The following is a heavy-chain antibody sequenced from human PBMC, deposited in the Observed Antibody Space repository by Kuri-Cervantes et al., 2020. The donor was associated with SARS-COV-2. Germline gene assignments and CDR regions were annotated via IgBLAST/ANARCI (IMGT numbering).Heavy chain of an antibody. CDR1: GYTFTGYY. CDR2: INPNSGGT. D-gene: IGHD4-17*01. V-gene: IGHV1-2*02. Sequence: ASVKVSCKAAGYTFTGYYMHWVRRAPGKGLEWMGWINPNSGGTNYAQKFKGRVTMTRDTSISTAYMEMSRLRSDDTAVYYCAREFVNGNYGKNPFDYWGQGTLVTVSS. J-gene: IGHJ4*02. CDR3: AREFVNGNYGKNPFDY.